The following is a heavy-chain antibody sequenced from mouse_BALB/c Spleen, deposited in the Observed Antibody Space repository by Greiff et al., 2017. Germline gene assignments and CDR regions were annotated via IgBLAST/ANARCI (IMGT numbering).Heavy chain of an antibody. V-gene: IGHV5-17*02. D-gene: IGHD4-1*01. CDR2: ISSGSSTI. CDR1: GFTFSSFG. CDR3: ARSLWDGGY. J-gene: IGHJ4*01. Sequence: EVMLVESGGGLVQPGGSRKLSCAASGFTFSSFGMHWVRQAPEKGLAWVAYISSGSSTIYYADTVKGRFTISRDNPKNTLFLQMTSLRSEDTAMYYCARSLWDGGYWGQGTSVTVSS.